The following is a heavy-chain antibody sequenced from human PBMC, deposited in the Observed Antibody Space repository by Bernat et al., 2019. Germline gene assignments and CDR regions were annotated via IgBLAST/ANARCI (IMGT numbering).Heavy chain of an antibody. V-gene: IGHV4-39*01. Sequence: QLQLQESGPGLVKPSETLSLTCTVSGGSISSSSYYWGWIRQPPGKGLEWSGSIYYSGSTYYNPSLKSRVTISVDTSKNQFSLKLSSVTAADTAVYYCARSVGTTVVTVIDYWGQGTLVTVSS. CDR1: GGSISSSSYY. CDR3: ARSVGTTVVTVIDY. D-gene: IGHD4-23*01. CDR2: IYYSGST. J-gene: IGHJ4*02.